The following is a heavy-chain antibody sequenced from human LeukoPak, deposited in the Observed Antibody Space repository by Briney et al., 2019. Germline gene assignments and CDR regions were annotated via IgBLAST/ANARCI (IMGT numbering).Heavy chain of an antibody. D-gene: IGHD1-26*01. CDR1: GFTFSSYA. CDR2: ISYDGSNK. Sequence: GGSLRLSCAASGFTFSSYAMSWVRQAPGKGLEWVAVISYDGSNKYYADSVKGRFTISRDNSKNTLYLQMNSLRAEDTAVYYCAKDNNLAYSGSTRVDYWGQGTLVTVSS. CDR3: AKDNNLAYSGSTRVDY. V-gene: IGHV3-30*18. J-gene: IGHJ4*02.